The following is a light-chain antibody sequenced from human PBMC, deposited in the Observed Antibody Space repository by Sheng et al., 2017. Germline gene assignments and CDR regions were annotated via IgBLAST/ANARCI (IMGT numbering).Light chain of an antibody. CDR2: STN. Sequence: QTVVTQEPSLTVSPGGTVTLTCASSSGEVTSAYYPNWFQQKPGQAPRALIYSTNKRHSWTPARFSGSLLVGKAALTLSGVQPGDEADYYCLLYYGGAQVVFGGGTKVTVL. V-gene: IGLV7-43*01. CDR1: SGEVTSAYY. J-gene: IGLJ3*02. CDR3: LLYYGGAQVV.